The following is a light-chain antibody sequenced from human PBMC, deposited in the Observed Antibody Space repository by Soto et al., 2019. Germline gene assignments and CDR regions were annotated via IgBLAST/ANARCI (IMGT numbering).Light chain of an antibody. CDR1: SSDVGAYNL. CDR2: EVT. V-gene: IGLV2-14*01. Sequence: QSALTQPASVSGSPGQSITNSCTGTSSDVGAYNLVSWYQHLPDKAPKLIISEVTNRPSGVSDRFSGSKSGNTASLTISGLQAEDEADYYCASLTATNFVFGSGTKLTVL. J-gene: IGLJ1*01. CDR3: ASLTATNFV.